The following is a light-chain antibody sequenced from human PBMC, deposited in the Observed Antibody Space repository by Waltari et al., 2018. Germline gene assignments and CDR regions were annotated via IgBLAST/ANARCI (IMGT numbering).Light chain of an antibody. V-gene: IGLV3-21*04. J-gene: IGLJ1*01. Sequence: SYVLTQPPSVSVAPGKTARITCGGDDIGIKSVHWYQQKPGQAPVLVIYYDSYRPSGIPERFSGSNSANTATLTINRFEAGDEADYYCQVWDTSRDLGVFGTGTKVTVL. CDR2: YDS. CDR1: DIGIKS. CDR3: QVWDTSRDLGV.